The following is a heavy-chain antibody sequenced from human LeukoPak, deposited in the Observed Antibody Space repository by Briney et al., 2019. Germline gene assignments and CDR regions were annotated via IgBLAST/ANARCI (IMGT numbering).Heavy chain of an antibody. D-gene: IGHD2/OR15-2a*01. J-gene: IGHJ6*02. CDR3: AKEIDGYYYGMDV. V-gene: IGHV3-30*18. Sequence: GGSLRLSCAASGFTFSSYGMHWVRQAPGKGLEWVAVISYDGSNKCYADSVKGRFTISRDNSKNTLYLQMNSLRAEDTAVYYCAKEIDGYYYGMDVWGQGTTVTVSS. CDR2: ISYDGSNK. CDR1: GFTFSSYG.